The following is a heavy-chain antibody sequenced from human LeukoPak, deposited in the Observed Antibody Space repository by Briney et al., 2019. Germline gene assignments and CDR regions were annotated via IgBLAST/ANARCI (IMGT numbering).Heavy chain of an antibody. Sequence: ASVKVSCKASGYTFTSYDINWVRQASGQGLEWMGWMNPNSGNTGYAQKFQGRVTMTRNTSISTAYMELSSLRSEDTAVYYCATGRGGYEMNYYYGMDVWGQGTTVTVSS. V-gene: IGHV1-8*01. J-gene: IGHJ6*02. CDR2: MNPNSGNT. CDR1: GYTFTSYD. D-gene: IGHD5-12*01. CDR3: ATGRGGYEMNYYYGMDV.